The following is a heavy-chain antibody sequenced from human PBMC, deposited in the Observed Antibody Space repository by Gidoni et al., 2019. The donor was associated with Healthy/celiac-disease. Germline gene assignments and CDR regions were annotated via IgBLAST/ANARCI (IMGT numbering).Heavy chain of an antibody. CDR2: ISSNGGST. CDR1: GFTFRSYA. J-gene: IGHJ4*02. D-gene: IGHD5-18*01. V-gene: IGHV3-64D*06. Sequence: EVQLVESGGGLVQPGGSLSLSCSASGFTFRSYAMHWVRQDPVKGLEYVSAISSNGGSTYYADSVKGRFTISRDNSKNTLYLQMSSLRAEDTAVYYCVKDQYYTAMAQFDYWGQGTLVTVSS. CDR3: VKDQYYTAMAQFDY.